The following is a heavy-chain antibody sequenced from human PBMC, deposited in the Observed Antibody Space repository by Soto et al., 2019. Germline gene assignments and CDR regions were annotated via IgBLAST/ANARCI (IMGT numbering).Heavy chain of an antibody. CDR2: ISYDGSNK. CDR1: GFTFSSYA. V-gene: IGHV3-30-3*01. Sequence: GGSLRLSCAASGFTFSSYAMHWVRQAPGKGLEWVAVISYDGSNKYYADSVKGRFTISRDNSKNTLYLQMNSLRAEDTAVYYCARGIIPRNIAVAGIAYYGMDVWGQGTTVTVSS. D-gene: IGHD6-19*01. CDR3: ARGIIPRNIAVAGIAYYGMDV. J-gene: IGHJ6*02.